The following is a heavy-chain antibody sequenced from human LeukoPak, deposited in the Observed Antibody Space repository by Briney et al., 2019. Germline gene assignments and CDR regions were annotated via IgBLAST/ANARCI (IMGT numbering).Heavy chain of an antibody. CDR2: IWDDGSYK. CDR3: AKPTSGSGSSLIDY. D-gene: IGHD1-26*01. J-gene: IGHJ4*02. CDR1: GFSFSNYG. Sequence: GRSLRLSCAASGFSFSNYGMHWVRQAPGKGLEWVAVIWDDGSYKYYADSVKGRFTISRDNSKNTLYLQITSLRAEDTAVYYCAKPTSGSGSSLIDYWGQGTLVTVSS. V-gene: IGHV3-33*06.